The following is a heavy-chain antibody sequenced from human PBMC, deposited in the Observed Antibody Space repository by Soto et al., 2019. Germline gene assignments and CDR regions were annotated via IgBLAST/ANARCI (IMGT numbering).Heavy chain of an antibody. CDR1: GYTFTSYD. V-gene: IGHV1-8*01. D-gene: IGHD3-10*01. CDR2: MNPNSGNT. Sequence: QVQLVQSGAEVKKPGASVKVSCKASGYTFTSYDINWVRQATGQGLEWMGWMNPNSGNTGYAQKFQGGVTMTRNTSISTAYMELSSLRSEDTAMYYCARGINYYGTGDDAFDIWGQGTMVTVSS. CDR3: ARGINYYGTGDDAFDI. J-gene: IGHJ3*02.